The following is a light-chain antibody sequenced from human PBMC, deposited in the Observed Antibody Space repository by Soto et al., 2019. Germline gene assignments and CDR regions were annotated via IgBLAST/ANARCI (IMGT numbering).Light chain of an antibody. CDR2: DAS. J-gene: IGKJ4*01. Sequence: DIQMTQSPSSLSASVGDRVTITCQASQDISNYLNWYQQKPGKAPKLLIYDASNLETGVPSRLSGSGSGTEFDFTISRLQPEDIATYYCQQYDNLPLTFGGGTKVEIK. CDR1: QDISNY. V-gene: IGKV1-33*01. CDR3: QQYDNLPLT.